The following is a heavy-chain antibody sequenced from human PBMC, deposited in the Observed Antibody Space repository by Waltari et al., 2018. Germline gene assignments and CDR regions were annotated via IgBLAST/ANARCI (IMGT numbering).Heavy chain of an antibody. J-gene: IGHJ4*02. CDR1: GGSFSGYY. CDR3: ARRAGTTAFDY. V-gene: IGHV4-34*01. CDR2: INHSGST. Sequence: QVQLQQWGAGLLKPSETLSLTCAVYGGSFSGYYWSWIRQPPGKGLEWIGEINHSGSTNYNPSLKSRVTISVDTSKNQFSLKLSSVTAADTAMYHCARRAGTTAFDYWGQGTLVTVSS.